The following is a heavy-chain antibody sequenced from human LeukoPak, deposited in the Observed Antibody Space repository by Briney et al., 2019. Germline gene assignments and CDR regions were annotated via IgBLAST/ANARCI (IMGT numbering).Heavy chain of an antibody. CDR3: ARAFREYSSSIRFDY. Sequence: SGGSLRLSCAASGFTVSSNYMSWVRQAPGKGLEWVSVIYSGGSTYYADSVKGRFTISRDNSKNTLYLQMNSLRAEGTAVYYCARAFREYSSSIRFDYWGQGTLVTVSS. D-gene: IGHD6-13*01. V-gene: IGHV3-66*02. CDR1: GFTVSSNY. J-gene: IGHJ4*02. CDR2: IYSGGST.